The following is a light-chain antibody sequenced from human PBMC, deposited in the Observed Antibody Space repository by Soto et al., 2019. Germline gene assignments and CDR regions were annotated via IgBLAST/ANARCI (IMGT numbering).Light chain of an antibody. CDR1: QSISRY. J-gene: IGKJ2*01. CDR3: QQSYSILYT. V-gene: IGKV1-39*01. Sequence: DIQMTQSPSSLSASVGDRVTITCRASQSISRYLNWYQQKPGNAPKLLISAASTLQSGVPSRFSGSGSGTDFSLIISSLQPEDFATYYCQQSYSILYTFGQGTKLEIK. CDR2: AAS.